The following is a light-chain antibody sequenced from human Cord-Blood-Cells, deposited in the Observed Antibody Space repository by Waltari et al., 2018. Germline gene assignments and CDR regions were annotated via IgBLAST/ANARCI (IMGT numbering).Light chain of an antibody. CDR3: CSYAGSYTFDYV. V-gene: IGLV2-11*01. Sequence: QSALTQPRSVSGSPGQSVTISCTGTISDVGGYNYVSWYQQHPGKAPKLVIYDVSKRPSGVPDRFSGSKSGNTASLTISGLQAEDEADYYCCSYAGSYTFDYVFGTGTKVTVL. CDR1: ISDVGGYNY. CDR2: DVS. J-gene: IGLJ1*01.